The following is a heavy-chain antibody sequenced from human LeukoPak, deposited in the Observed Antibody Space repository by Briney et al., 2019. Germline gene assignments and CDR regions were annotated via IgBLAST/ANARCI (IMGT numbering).Heavy chain of an antibody. Sequence: GGSLRPSCAASGFTFSNYGMHWVRQAPGKGLEWVAVIWYDGSNKYYPDSVKGRFTISRDNSKNTLYLQMNSLRAEDTAVYYCAKDRGHCSGGSCYSELVWGQGTLVTVSS. V-gene: IGHV3-30*02. CDR2: IWYDGSNK. CDR1: GFTFSNYG. J-gene: IGHJ4*02. CDR3: AKDRGHCSGGSCYSELV. D-gene: IGHD2-15*01.